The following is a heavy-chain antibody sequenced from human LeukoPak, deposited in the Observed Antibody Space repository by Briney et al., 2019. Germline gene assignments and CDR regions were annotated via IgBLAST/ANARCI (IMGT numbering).Heavy chain of an antibody. CDR1: GGSISSYY. CDR2: IYYSGST. Sequence: PSETLSLTCTVSGGSISSYYWIWIRQPPGKGLEWIGYIYYSGSTNYNPSLKSRVTISVDTSKNQFSLKLSSVTAADTAVYYCAREVRYYGSGSYYPLFDYWGQGTLVTVSS. J-gene: IGHJ4*02. CDR3: AREVRYYGSGSYYPLFDY. V-gene: IGHV4-59*01. D-gene: IGHD3-10*01.